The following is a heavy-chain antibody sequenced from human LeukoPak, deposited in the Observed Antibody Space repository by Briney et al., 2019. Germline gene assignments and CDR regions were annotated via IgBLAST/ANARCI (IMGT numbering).Heavy chain of an antibody. Sequence: PGGSLRLSCAASGFTVSSNYMSWVRQAPGKGLEWVSVIYSGGSTYYADSVKGRSTISRDNSKNTLYLQMNSLRAEDTAVYYCARGISGYPLVYWGQGTLVTVSS. CDR2: IYSGGST. CDR1: GFTVSSNY. CDR3: ARGISGYPLVY. J-gene: IGHJ4*02. D-gene: IGHD3-22*01. V-gene: IGHV3-53*01.